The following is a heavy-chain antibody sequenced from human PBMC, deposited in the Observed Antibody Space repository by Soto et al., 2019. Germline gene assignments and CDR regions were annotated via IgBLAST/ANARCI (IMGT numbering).Heavy chain of an antibody. CDR3: ARENSVQAWLHHFDH. Sequence: GGSLRLSCEASGFSFSSFAMNWVRQAPGRGLEWVSYISDDGASIYYADSLKGRFTISRDNAKNSLSLQMNNLRAEDAAVYYCARENSVQAWLHHFDHWGLGTLVTVSS. D-gene: IGHD5-18*01. CDR1: GFSFSSFA. V-gene: IGHV3-48*03. J-gene: IGHJ4*02. CDR2: ISDDGASI.